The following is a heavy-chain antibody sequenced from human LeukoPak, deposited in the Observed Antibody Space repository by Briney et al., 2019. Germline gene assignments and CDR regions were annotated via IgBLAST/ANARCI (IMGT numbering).Heavy chain of an antibody. CDR3: AKDQAVAVWKNWFDP. Sequence: GGSLRLSCAASGFTFSSYAMSWVRQAPGKGLEWVSAISGSGGSTYYADSVKGRFTISRDNSKNTLYLQMNSLRAEDTAVYYCAKDQAVAVWKNWFDPWGQGTLVTVSS. CDR2: ISGSGGST. CDR1: GFTFSSYA. J-gene: IGHJ5*02. V-gene: IGHV3-23*01. D-gene: IGHD6-19*01.